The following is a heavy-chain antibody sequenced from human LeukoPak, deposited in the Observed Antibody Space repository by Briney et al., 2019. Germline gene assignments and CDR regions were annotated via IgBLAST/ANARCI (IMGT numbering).Heavy chain of an antibody. D-gene: IGHD3-10*01. CDR3: ARDPDMVRGVNFDY. J-gene: IGHJ4*02. Sequence: QPGGSLRLSCAASGFTFSSYEMNWVRQAPGKGLEWVSYISSSGSTIYYADSVKGRFTISRDNAKNSLYLQMNSLRAEDTAVYYCARDPDMVRGVNFDYWGQGTLVTVSS. V-gene: IGHV3-48*03. CDR1: GFTFSSYE. CDR2: ISSSGSTI.